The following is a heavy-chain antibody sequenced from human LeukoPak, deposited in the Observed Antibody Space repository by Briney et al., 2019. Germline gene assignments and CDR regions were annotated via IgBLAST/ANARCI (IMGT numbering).Heavy chain of an antibody. CDR3: ARHYYYYGSGSYYFDY. J-gene: IGHJ4*02. CDR2: IIPIFGTA. Sequence: GASVKVSYKASGGTFSSYAISWVRQAPGQGLEWMGGIIPIFGTANYAQKFQGRVTITTDESTSTAYMELSSLRSEDTAVYYCARHYYYYGSGSYYFDYWGQGTLVTVSS. CDR1: GGTFSSYA. V-gene: IGHV1-69*05. D-gene: IGHD3-10*01.